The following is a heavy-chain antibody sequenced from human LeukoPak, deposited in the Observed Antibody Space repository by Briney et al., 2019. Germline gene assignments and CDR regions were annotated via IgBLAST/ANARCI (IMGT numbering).Heavy chain of an antibody. V-gene: IGHV3-21*01. Sequence: PGGSLRLSCAASGFTFSSYNMNWVRQAPGKGLEWVSSITSSSSYIYYADSVKGRFTISRDNAKNSLFLQMNSLTAEDTAVYYCAGDPYSGGYWNYYYYYMDVWGKGTTVTVSS. J-gene: IGHJ6*03. CDR2: ITSSSSYI. CDR3: AGDPYSGGYWNYYYYYMDV. CDR1: GFTFSSYN. D-gene: IGHD1-26*01.